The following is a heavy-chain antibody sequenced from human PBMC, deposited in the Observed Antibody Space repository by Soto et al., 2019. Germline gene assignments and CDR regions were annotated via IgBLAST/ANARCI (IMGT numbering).Heavy chain of an antibody. J-gene: IGHJ6*02. CDR2: FDPEDGET. V-gene: IGHV1-24*01. Sequence: GASVKVSCKVSGYTLTELSMHWVRQAPGKGLEWMGGFDPEDGETIYAQKFQGRVTMTEDTSTDTAYMELSSLRSEDTAVYYCATGQSGSYGWSYYYGMDVWGQGTTVTVSS. D-gene: IGHD1-26*01. CDR1: GYTLTELS. CDR3: ATGQSGSYGWSYYYGMDV.